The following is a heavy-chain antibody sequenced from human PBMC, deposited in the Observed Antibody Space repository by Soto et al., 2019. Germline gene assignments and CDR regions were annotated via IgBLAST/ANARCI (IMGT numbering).Heavy chain of an antibody. J-gene: IGHJ4*02. V-gene: IGHV3-30*18. D-gene: IGHD3-22*01. CDR1: GFTCSNNG. Sequence: GGSLRLSCAASGFTCSNNGMHWVRQAPGKGPEWVAVISYDGSKKSYADSVKGRFTISRDNSKNTLYLQMNSLRAEDTAVYYCAKNPGYYYDSTGYHFDYWGQGTLVTVSS. CDR2: ISYDGSKK. CDR3: AKNPGYYYDSTGYHFDY.